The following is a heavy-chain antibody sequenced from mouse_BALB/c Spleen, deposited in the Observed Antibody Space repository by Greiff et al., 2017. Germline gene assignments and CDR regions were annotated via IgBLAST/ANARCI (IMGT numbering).Heavy chain of an antibody. CDR3: TKRYGNYGDAMDY. D-gene: IGHD2-1*01. Sequence: EVKVEESGGGLVQPGGSMKLSCVASGFTFSNSWMNWVRQSPEKGLEWVAEIRLKSNNYATHYAESVKGRFTNSRDDSKSSVYLQMNNLRAEDTGIYYCTKRYGNYGDAMDYWGQGTSVTVSS. CDR2: IRLKSNNYAT. J-gene: IGHJ4*01. V-gene: IGHV6-6*02. CDR1: GFTFSNSW.